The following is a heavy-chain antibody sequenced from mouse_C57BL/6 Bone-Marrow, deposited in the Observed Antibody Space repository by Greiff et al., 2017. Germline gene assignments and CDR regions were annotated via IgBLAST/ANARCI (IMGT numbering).Heavy chain of an antibody. J-gene: IGHJ3*01. CDR2: IDPSDSYT. CDR3: AIEGGYDYDVTWFAY. D-gene: IGHD2-4*01. Sequence: VQLQQPGAELVMPGASVKLSCKASGYTFTSYWMHWVKQRPGQGLEWIGEIDPSDSYTNYNQKFKGKSTLTVDKSSSTAYMQLSSLTSEDSAVYYCAIEGGYDYDVTWFAYWGQGTLVTVSA. CDR1: GYTFTSYW. V-gene: IGHV1-69*01.